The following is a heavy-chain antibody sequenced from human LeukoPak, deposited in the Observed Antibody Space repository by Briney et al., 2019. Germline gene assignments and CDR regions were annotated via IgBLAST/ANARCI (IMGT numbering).Heavy chain of an antibody. CDR2: IYYSGST. J-gene: IGHJ5*02. Sequence: SETLSLTCTVSGGSISSYYWSWIRQLPGKGLEWIGYIYYSGSTNYNPSLKSRVTISVDTSKNQFSLKLSSVTAADTAVYYCARGYCSGGSCYINWFDPWGQGTLVTVSS. D-gene: IGHD2-15*01. CDR3: ARGYCSGGSCYINWFDP. V-gene: IGHV4-59*08. CDR1: GGSISSYY.